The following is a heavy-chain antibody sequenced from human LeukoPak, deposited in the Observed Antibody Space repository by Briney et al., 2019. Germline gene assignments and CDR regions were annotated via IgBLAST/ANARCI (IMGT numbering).Heavy chain of an antibody. CDR1: GASIRSDGYH. V-gene: IGHV4-30-2*06. D-gene: IGHD3-16*01. J-gene: IGHJ4*02. CDR2: IYHSGST. Sequence: PSETLSLTCSVSGASIRSDGYHWSWIRQYPGKGLEWIGYIYHSGSTYYNPSLKSRVTISVDTSKNQFSLKLSSVTAADTAVYYCARDLGVITFGGVIGYWGQGTLVTVSS. CDR3: ARDLGVITFGGVIGY.